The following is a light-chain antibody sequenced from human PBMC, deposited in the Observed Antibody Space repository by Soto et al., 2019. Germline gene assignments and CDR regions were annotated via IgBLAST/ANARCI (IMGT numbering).Light chain of an antibody. CDR2: AAS. CDR1: QRVSGH. V-gene: IGKV3-15*01. CDR3: HQYNNWPWT. Sequence: ETVMTQSPVTLSVSPGDTATLSCRASQRVSGHLAWYQQRPGQAPRLLIYAASTRATGIPVRFSGSGSETEFTLTIRSLQSEDSALYYCHQYNNWPWTFGQGTKVEI. J-gene: IGKJ1*01.